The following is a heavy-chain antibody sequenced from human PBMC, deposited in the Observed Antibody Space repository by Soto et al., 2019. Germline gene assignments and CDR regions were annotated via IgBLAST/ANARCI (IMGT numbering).Heavy chain of an antibody. CDR1: GFTLGTYV. V-gene: IGHV3-23*01. D-gene: IGHD6-19*01. Sequence: EVQLLESGGGLVQPGGSLRLSCVASGFTLGTYVMSWVRQAPGKGLDWVSAISGSGDSTYYADSVKSRFTISRDNSKTTLYLQMNSLRADDTAVYFCAKGSSASRPYYFDYWGQGSLVTVSS. CDR2: ISGSGDST. CDR3: AKGSSASRPYYFDY. J-gene: IGHJ4*02.